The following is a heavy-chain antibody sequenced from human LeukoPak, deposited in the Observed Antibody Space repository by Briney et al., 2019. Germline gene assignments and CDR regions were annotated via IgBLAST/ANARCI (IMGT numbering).Heavy chain of an antibody. CDR2: MNPNSGNT. Sequence: ASVKVSCKASGGTFSSYAINWVRQATGQGLEWMGWMNPNSGNTGYAQKFQGRVTMTRNTSISTAYMELSSLRSEDTAVYYCARGYIRSSWYGYWGQGTLVTVSS. CDR3: ARGYIRSSWYGY. V-gene: IGHV1-8*02. J-gene: IGHJ4*02. CDR1: GGTFSSYA. D-gene: IGHD6-13*01.